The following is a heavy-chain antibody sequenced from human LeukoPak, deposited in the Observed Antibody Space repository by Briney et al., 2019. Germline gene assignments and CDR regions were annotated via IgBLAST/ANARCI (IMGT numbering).Heavy chain of an antibody. Sequence: RTGGSLRLSCAASGFTFSNYPMHWVRQAPGKGLEWVSAISGSGGSTYYADSVKGRFTISRDNSKNTLYLQMNSLRAEDTAVYYCAKHGPTIYCTNGVCLPWDAFDIWGQGTMVTVSS. CDR2: ISGSGGST. V-gene: IGHV3-23*01. D-gene: IGHD2-8*01. CDR3: AKHGPTIYCTNGVCLPWDAFDI. CDR1: GFTFSNYP. J-gene: IGHJ3*02.